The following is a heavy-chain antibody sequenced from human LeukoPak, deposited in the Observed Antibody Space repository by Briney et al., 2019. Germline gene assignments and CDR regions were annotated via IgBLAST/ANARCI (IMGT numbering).Heavy chain of an antibody. J-gene: IGHJ6*03. CDR2: IYTSGST. V-gene: IGHV4-61*02. CDR3: ATEKHQYYYDSSGYYSYSYYYMDV. Sequence: PSQTLSLTCTVSGGSIGSGSYYWSWIRQPAGKGLEWIGRIYTSGSTNYNPSLKSRVTISVDTSKNQFSLKLSSVTAADTAVYYCATEKHQYYYDSSGYYSYSYYYMDVWGKGTTVTVSS. CDR1: GGSIGSGSYY. D-gene: IGHD3-22*01.